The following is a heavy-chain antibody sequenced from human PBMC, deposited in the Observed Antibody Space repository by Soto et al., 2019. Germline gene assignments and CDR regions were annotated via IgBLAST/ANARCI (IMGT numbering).Heavy chain of an antibody. Sequence: SETRSLTCPVSGGSISSYYWSWNRQPPGKGLEWIGYIYYSGRTNYNPSLKSRVNITGDTSKHQFSLKLSSVTAADTAVFYCERSYGTFGQWFDPWGQGTLVTVSS. J-gene: IGHJ5*02. CDR1: GGSISSYY. CDR2: IYYSGRT. V-gene: IGHV4-59*01. D-gene: IGHD5-18*01. CDR3: ERSYGTFGQWFDP.